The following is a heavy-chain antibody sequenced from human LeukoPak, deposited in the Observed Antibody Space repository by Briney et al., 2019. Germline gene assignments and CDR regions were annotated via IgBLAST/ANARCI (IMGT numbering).Heavy chain of an antibody. D-gene: IGHD3-10*01. Sequence: ASETLSLTCAVYGGSFSGYYWSRIRQPPGKGLEWIGEINHSGSTNYNPYLKSRVTISVDTSKNQFSLQLSYVTAADTAVYYCARGRGVLLWFGESPNFDYWGQGTLVTVSS. CDR2: INHSGST. CDR3: ARGRGVLLWFGESPNFDY. V-gene: IGHV4-34*01. J-gene: IGHJ4*02. CDR1: GGSFSGYY.